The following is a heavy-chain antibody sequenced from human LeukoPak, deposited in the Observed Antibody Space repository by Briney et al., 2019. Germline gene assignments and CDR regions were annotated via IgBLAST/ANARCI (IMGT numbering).Heavy chain of an antibody. V-gene: IGHV3-9*01. J-gene: IGHJ6*02. CDR1: GFTFDDYA. Sequence: GGSLRLSCAASGFTFDDYAMHWVRQAPGKGLEWVSGISWNSGSIGYADSVKGRFTISRDNAKNSLYLQMNSLRAEDTALYYCAKDNPGTPYYYGMDVWGQGATVIVSS. D-gene: IGHD1-1*01. CDR2: ISWNSGSI. CDR3: AKDNPGTPYYYGMDV.